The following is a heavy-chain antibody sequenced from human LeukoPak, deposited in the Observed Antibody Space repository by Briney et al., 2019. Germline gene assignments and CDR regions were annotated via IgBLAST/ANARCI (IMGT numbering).Heavy chain of an antibody. CDR3: ARVSYSSGWSIDY. V-gene: IGHV4-4*07. Sequence: SETLSLTCTVSGGSISIYYCSWIRQPAGKGLEWIGRIYTSGSTNYNPSLKSRVTMSVDASKNQFSLKLSSVTAADTAVYYCARVSYSSGWSIDYWGQGTLVTVSS. CDR1: GGSISIYY. D-gene: IGHD6-19*01. J-gene: IGHJ4*02. CDR2: IYTSGST.